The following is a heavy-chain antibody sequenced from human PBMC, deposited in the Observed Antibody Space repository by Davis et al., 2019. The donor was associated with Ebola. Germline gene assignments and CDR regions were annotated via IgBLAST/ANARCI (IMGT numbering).Heavy chain of an antibody. CDR2: IYGGGST. J-gene: IGHJ4*02. V-gene: IGHV4-61*09. CDR1: GGSISSGTYY. CDR3: ASPHQIRGRNYFDC. Sequence: PSETLSLTCSVSGGSISSGTYYWSWIRQSAGKGLEWIGHIYGGGSTNYNPSLKSRVTISVDTSKNQFSLKLSSVTAADTAVYYCASPHQIRGRNYFDCWGQGTLVTVSS. D-gene: IGHD3/OR15-3a*01.